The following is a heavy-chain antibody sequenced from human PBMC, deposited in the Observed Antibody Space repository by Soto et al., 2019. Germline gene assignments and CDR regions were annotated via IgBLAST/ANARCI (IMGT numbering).Heavy chain of an antibody. Sequence: ASVKVSCKASGYTFTSYGISWVRQAPGQGLEWMGWISAYNGNTNYAQKLQGRVTMTTDTSTSTAYMELRSLRSDDTAVYYCARLETVDYGDSITLGGHWGQGTLVTVSS. CDR2: ISAYNGNT. J-gene: IGHJ4*02. CDR3: ARLETVDYGDSITLGGH. CDR1: GYTFTSYG. V-gene: IGHV1-18*01. D-gene: IGHD4-17*01.